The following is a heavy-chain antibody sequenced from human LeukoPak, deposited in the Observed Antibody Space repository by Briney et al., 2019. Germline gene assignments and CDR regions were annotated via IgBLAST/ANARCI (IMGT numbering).Heavy chain of an antibody. J-gene: IGHJ4*02. D-gene: IGHD4-17*01. CDR1: GFTFSSYW. CDR2: IKSDGRST. V-gene: IGHV3-74*01. Sequence: GGSLRLSCAASGFTFSSYWMHWVRQAPGKGLVWVSLIKSDGRSTSYADSVEGRFTISRDNAKKTLYLQMNSLRAEDTAVYYCAGTYYADYGTTYSLDYWGQGTLVTVSS. CDR3: AGTYYADYGTTYSLDY.